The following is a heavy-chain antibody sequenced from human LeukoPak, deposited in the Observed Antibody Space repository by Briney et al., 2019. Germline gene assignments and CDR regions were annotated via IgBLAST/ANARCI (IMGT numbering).Heavy chain of an antibody. CDR3: AKDGGGGATKGVVDY. D-gene: IGHD1-26*01. Sequence: GGSLRLSCAASGFTFSSYGMHWVRQAPGKGLEWVAFIRYDGSNKYYADSVKGRLTISRDNSKNTLYLQMNSLRAGDTAVYYCAKDGGGGATKGVVDYWGQGTLVTVSS. CDR1: GFTFSSYG. V-gene: IGHV3-30*02. J-gene: IGHJ4*02. CDR2: IRYDGSNK.